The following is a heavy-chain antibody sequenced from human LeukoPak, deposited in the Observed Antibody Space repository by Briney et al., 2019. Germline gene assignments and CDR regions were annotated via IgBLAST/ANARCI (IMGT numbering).Heavy chain of an antibody. V-gene: IGHV4-59*08. J-gene: IGHJ4*02. CDR2: ISYSGST. CDR3: ARHASCSGTNCYPFDY. CDR1: GGSISSDY. Sequence: SETLPLTCTVSGGSISSDYWSWVRQPPGKGLERIGWISYSGSTTYNPSLKIRVTISLDTSKDQFSLKLSSVTAADTAVYYCARHASCSGTNCYPFDYWGQGTLVTVSS. D-gene: IGHD2-2*01.